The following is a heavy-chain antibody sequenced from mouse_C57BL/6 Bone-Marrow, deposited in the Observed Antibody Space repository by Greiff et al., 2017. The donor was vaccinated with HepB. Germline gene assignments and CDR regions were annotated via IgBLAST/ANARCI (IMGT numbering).Heavy chain of an antibody. CDR1: GYSITSGYY. D-gene: IGHD2-4*01. CDR3: AREGASYDYFTGWAMDY. Sequence: VQLKESGPGLVKPSQSLSLTCSVTGYSITSGYYWNWIRQFPGNKLEWMGYISYDGSNNYNPSLKNRISITRDTSKNQFFLKLNSVTTEDTATYYCAREGASYDYFTGWAMDYWGQGTSVTVSS. CDR2: ISYDGSN. J-gene: IGHJ4*01. V-gene: IGHV3-6*01.